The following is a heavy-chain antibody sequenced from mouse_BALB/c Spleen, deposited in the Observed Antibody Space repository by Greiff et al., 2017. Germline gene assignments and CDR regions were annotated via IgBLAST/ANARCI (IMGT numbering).Heavy chain of an antibody. J-gene: IGHJ1*01. CDR2: INPYNDGT. Sequence: VQLQQSGPELVKPGASVKMSCKASGYTFTSYVMHWVKQKPGQGLEWIGYINPYNDGTKYNEKFKGKATLTSDKSSSTAYMELSSLTSEDSAVYDWARGGGLTGTGYFDVWGAGTTVTVSS. D-gene: IGHD4-1*01. V-gene: IGHV1-14*01. CDR1: GYTFTSYV. CDR3: ARGGGLTGTGYFDV.